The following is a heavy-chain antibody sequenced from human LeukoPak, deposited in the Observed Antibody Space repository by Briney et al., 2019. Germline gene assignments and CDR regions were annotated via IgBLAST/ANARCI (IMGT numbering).Heavy chain of an antibody. V-gene: IGHV3-33*01. CDR1: GFTFSSYG. CDR2: IWHDGGKK. D-gene: IGHD1-26*01. CDR3: ARVGGRGGSYHGAFDI. Sequence: PGRSLRLSCPTSGFTFSSYGMQWVRQAPGKGLEWVAVIWHDGGKKYYADSVKGRFTISRDNSKNTLYLQMNSLRAEDTAVYYCARVGGRGGSYHGAFDIWGQGTMVTVSS. J-gene: IGHJ3*02.